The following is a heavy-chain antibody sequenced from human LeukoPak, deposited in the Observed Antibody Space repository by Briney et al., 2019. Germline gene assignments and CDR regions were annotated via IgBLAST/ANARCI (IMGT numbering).Heavy chain of an antibody. J-gene: IGHJ4*02. CDR2: ISGAGIST. D-gene: IGHD2-2*01. Sequence: GGSLKLSCAGSGFTFNTCAMNWVRQAPGKGLEWVPAISGAGISTYYADSVKGRFTISRDSSKNTLFLQMNSLRAEDTAVYYCAKDVRGYCSSTSCPKDSWGQGALVTVSP. CDR3: AKDVRGYCSSTSCPKDS. CDR1: GFTFNTCA. V-gene: IGHV3-23*01.